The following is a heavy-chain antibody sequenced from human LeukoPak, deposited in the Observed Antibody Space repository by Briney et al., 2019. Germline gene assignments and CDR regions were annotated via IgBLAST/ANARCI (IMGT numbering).Heavy chain of an antibody. Sequence: PSETLSLTCTVSGGSISSDYWSWIRQPPGKGLEWIGYIYYRGSTKYNPSLKSRVSISVDTSKNQFFLKLSSVTAADTAVYYCARGTDIGIIGTTFFYWGQGTLVTVSS. V-gene: IGHV4-59*01. J-gene: IGHJ4*02. CDR2: IYYRGST. CDR1: GGSISSDY. D-gene: IGHD1-20*01. CDR3: ARGTDIGIIGTTFFY.